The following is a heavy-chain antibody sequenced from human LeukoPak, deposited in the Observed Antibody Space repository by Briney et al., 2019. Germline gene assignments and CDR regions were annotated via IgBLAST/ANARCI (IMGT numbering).Heavy chain of an antibody. Sequence: SGGSLRLSCAASGFTFSSYVMNWVRQAPGKGLEWVSGISDSADSTYYPDSVKGRFTVSRDNSRNTLYLQMNSLRAEETAVYYCARGVHNSFNYWGQGTLVTVSS. CDR1: GFTFSSYV. V-gene: IGHV3-23*01. J-gene: IGHJ4*02. D-gene: IGHD3-10*01. CDR3: ARGVHNSFNY. CDR2: ISDSADST.